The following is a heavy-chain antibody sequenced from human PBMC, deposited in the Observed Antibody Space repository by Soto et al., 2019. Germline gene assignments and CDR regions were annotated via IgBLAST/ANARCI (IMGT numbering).Heavy chain of an antibody. CDR1: GGSISSSSYY. CDR2: IYYSGST. J-gene: IGHJ4*02. Sequence: SETLSLTCTVSGGSISSSSYYWGWIRQPPGKGLEWIGSIYYSGSTYYNPSLKSRVTISVDTSKNQFSLKLSSVTAADTAVYYCASDRRLRGYSGYDYGRQRDYWGQGTLVAVSS. CDR3: ASDRRLRGYSGYDYGRQRDY. D-gene: IGHD5-12*01. V-gene: IGHV4-39*01.